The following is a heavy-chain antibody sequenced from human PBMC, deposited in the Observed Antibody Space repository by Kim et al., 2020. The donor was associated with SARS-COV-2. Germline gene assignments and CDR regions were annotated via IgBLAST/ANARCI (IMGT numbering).Heavy chain of an antibody. CDR3: ARDSMYSIRGYPFWYYY. CDR1: GFTFSSYA. Sequence: GGSLRLSCAASGFTFSSYAMHWVRQAPGKGLEWVAVIWYDGSNKYYADSVKGRFTISRDNSKNTLHLQMNSLRAEDTALYYCARDSMYSIRGYPFWYYY. V-gene: IGHV3-33*01. D-gene: IGHD6-13*01. J-gene: IGHJ6*03. CDR2: IWYDGSNK.